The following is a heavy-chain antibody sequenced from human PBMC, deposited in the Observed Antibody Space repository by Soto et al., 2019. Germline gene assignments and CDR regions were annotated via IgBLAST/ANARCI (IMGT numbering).Heavy chain of an antibody. D-gene: IGHD5-12*01. CDR3: AREGSYSAYNFAHGIQLWSFDF. J-gene: IGHJ4*02. CDR2: IFSSGST. CDR1: GGSINTFY. Sequence: PSETLSLTCTVSGGSINTFYGSWVRQPAGKGLEWIGRIFSSGSTSSNPSLESRVAMSVDTSKNHFSLNLSSVTAADMAVYYCAREGSYSAYNFAHGIQLWSFDFWGQGALVTVS. V-gene: IGHV4-4*07.